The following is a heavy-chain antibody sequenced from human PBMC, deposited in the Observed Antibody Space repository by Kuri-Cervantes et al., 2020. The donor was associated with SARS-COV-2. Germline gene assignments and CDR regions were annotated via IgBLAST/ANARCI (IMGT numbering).Heavy chain of an antibody. Sequence: ESLKISCTVSGGSISSYYWSWIRQPPGKELEWIGYIYYSGSTNYNPSLKSRVTISVDTSKNQFSLKLSSVTAADTAVYYCARHFNGWIRNYYYGMDVWGQGTTVTVSS. V-gene: IGHV4-59*08. CDR3: ARHFNGWIRNYYYGMDV. J-gene: IGHJ6*02. CDR1: GGSISSYY. CDR2: IYYSGST. D-gene: IGHD6-19*01.